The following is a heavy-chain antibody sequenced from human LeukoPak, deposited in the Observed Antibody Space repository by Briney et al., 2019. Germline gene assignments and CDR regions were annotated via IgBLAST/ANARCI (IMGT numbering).Heavy chain of an antibody. D-gene: IGHD7-27*01. V-gene: IGHV3-21*01. CDR1: GFTFSSYS. CDR2: IGSSSSYI. CDR3: ARLGTGDDY. J-gene: IGHJ4*02. Sequence: GGSLRLSCAASGFTFSSYSMNWVRQAPGKGLEWVSSIGSSSSYIYYADSVKGRFTISRDNAKNSLYLQMNSLGAEDTAVYYCARLGTGDDYWGQGTLVTVSS.